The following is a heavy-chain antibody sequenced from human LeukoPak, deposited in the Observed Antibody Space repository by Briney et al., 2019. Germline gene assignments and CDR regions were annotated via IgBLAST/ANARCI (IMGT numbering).Heavy chain of an antibody. J-gene: IGHJ4*02. CDR2: ISGSGGST. Sequence: GGSLRLSCAASGFSFSDFGMGWVRQAPGKGLEWVSAISGSGGSTYYADSVKGRFTISRDNSKNTLYLQMNSLRAEDTAVYYCAKEHEELVDYWGQGTLVTVSS. V-gene: IGHV3-23*01. CDR1: GFSFSDFG. D-gene: IGHD1-26*01. CDR3: AKEHEELVDY.